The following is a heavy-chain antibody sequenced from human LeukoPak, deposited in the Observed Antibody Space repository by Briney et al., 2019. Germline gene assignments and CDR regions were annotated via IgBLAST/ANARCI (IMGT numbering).Heavy chain of an antibody. CDR3: ARHQYYYGSGSYHFDY. Sequence: SETLSLTCAVCGGSFSGYYWSWIRQPPGKGLEWIGYIYYSGSTNYNPSLKSRVTISVDTSKNQFSLKLSSVTAADTAVYYCARHQYYYGSGSYHFDYWGQGTLVTVSS. CDR1: GGSFSGYY. D-gene: IGHD3-10*01. CDR2: IYYSGST. V-gene: IGHV4-59*08. J-gene: IGHJ4*02.